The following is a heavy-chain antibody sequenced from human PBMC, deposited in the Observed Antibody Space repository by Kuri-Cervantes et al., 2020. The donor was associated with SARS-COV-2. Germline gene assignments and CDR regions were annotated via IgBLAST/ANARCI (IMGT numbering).Heavy chain of an antibody. D-gene: IGHD1-7*01. CDR2: ISSSSSYI. Sequence: GESLKISCAASGFTFSSYSMNWVRQAPGKGLEWVSSISSSSSYIYYADSVKSRFTIPRDNAKNSLYLQMNSPRAEDTAVYYCAKIPRYNWNYVANFDYWGQGTLVTVSS. CDR3: AKIPRYNWNYVANFDY. J-gene: IGHJ4*02. CDR1: GFTFSSYS. V-gene: IGHV3-21*04.